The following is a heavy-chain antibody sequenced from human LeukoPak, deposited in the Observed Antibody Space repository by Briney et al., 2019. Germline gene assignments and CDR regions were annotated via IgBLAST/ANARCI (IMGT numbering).Heavy chain of an antibody. V-gene: IGHV1-69*01. CDR2: IIPIFGTA. J-gene: IGHJ3*02. CDR1: GGTFSSYA. CDR3: AGEWLQWMGAFDI. D-gene: IGHD5-24*01. Sequence: GASVKVSCKASGGTFSSYAISWVRQAPGQGLEWMGGIIPIFGTANYAQKFQGRVTITADESTSTAYMELSSVTAADTAVYYCAGEWLQWMGAFDIWGQGTMVTVSS.